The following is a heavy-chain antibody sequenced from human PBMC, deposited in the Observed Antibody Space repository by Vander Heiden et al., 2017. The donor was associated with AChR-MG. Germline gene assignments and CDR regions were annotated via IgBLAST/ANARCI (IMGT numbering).Heavy chain of an antibody. CDR2: FDPEDGET. J-gene: IGHJ3*02. CDR3: ATLGGDYNRALARDVFDI. CDR1: GHTLTEVS. V-gene: IGHV1-24*01. Sequence: QVQLVQSGADVKKPGASVEVSCKVSGHTLTEVSIHWVRQPPEKGLEWMGGFDPEDGETIYAQKFQGRVTMTEDTSTDTAYMELTSLRSEDTAVYYCATLGGDYNRALARDVFDIWGQGTMVTVSS. D-gene: IGHD4-17*01.